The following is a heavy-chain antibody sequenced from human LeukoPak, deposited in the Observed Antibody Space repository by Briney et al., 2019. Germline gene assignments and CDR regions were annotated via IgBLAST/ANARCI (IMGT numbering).Heavy chain of an antibody. V-gene: IGHV4-30-4*08. D-gene: IGHD2-2*01. CDR2: IYYSGST. CDR1: GGSISSGDYY. Sequence: SQTLSLTCTVSGGSISSGDYYWSWIRQPPGKGLEWIGYIYYSGSTYYNPSLKSRVTISVDTSKNQFSLKLSSVTAADTAVCYCARPPAANPYYYYMDVWGKGTTVTVSS. J-gene: IGHJ6*03. CDR3: ARPPAANPYYYYMDV.